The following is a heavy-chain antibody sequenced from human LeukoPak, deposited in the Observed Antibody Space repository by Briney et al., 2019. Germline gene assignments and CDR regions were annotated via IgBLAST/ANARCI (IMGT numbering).Heavy chain of an antibody. D-gene: IGHD3-9*01. J-gene: IGHJ4*02. CDR1: GGTFSSYA. CDR3: ARAGLTLPNPFDWLLYS. V-gene: IGHV1-69*13. CDR2: IIPIFGTA. Sequence: SVKASCKASGGTFSSYAISWVRQAPGQGLEWMGGIIPIFGTANYAQKFQGRVTITADESTSTAYMELSSLRSEDTAVYYCARAGLTLPNPFDWLLYSWGQGTPVTVSS.